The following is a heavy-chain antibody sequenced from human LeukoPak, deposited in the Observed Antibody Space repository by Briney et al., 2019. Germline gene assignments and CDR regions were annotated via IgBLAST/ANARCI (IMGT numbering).Heavy chain of an antibody. J-gene: IGHJ6*03. V-gene: IGHV4-59*01. CDR3: ASVSSLHMDV. CDR1: GGSISSYY. D-gene: IGHD5/OR15-5a*01. Sequence: SETLSLTCTVSGGSISSYYWSWIRQPPGKGLEWIGYIYYSGSTNYNPSLKSRVTISVDTSKNQFSLKLSSVTAADTAVYYCASVSSLHMDVWGKGTTVTVSS. CDR2: IYYSGST.